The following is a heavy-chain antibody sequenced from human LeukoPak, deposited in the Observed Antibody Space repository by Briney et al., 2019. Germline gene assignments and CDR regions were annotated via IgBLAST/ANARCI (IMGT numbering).Heavy chain of an antibody. CDR1: GGTFSSYA. CDR3: ARIGGTDLMRDMDV. D-gene: IGHD3-16*01. J-gene: IGHJ6*03. V-gene: IGHV1-69*13. Sequence: SVKVSCKASGGTFSSYAISWVRQATGQGLEWMGGIIPIFGTANYAQKFQGRVTITADESTSTAYMELSSLRSEDTAVYYCARIGGTDLMRDMDVWGKGTTVTISS. CDR2: IIPIFGTA.